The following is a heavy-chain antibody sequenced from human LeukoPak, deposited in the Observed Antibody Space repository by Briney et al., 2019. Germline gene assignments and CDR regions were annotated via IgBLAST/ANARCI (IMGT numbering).Heavy chain of an antibody. V-gene: IGHV4-34*01. CDR1: GGSFSGYY. D-gene: IGHD2-15*01. CDR3: AREGYCSGGSCYAAFDI. J-gene: IGHJ3*02. Sequence: PXETLSLTCAVYGGSFSGYYWSWIRQPPGKGLEWIGEIYHSGSTNYNPSLTSRVTISVDTSKNQFSLKLSSVTAADTAVYYCAREGYCSGGSCYAAFDIWGQGTMVTVSS. CDR2: IYHSGST.